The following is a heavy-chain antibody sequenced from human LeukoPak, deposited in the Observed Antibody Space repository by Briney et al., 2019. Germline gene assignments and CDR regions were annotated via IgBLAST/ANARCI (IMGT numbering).Heavy chain of an antibody. J-gene: IGHJ4*02. CDR1: GFTFSDAW. Sequence: GGSLRLSCAASGFTFSDAWMSWVRQTPEKGLEWVGRIKSKTDAGSTDYAAPVKGRFAISRDDSKNTLSLEMNSLKTEDTAVYYCTTGPKSSGRGFDYWGQGTLVTVSS. CDR2: IKSKTDAGST. CDR3: TTGPKSSGRGFDY. V-gene: IGHV3-15*01. D-gene: IGHD6-19*01.